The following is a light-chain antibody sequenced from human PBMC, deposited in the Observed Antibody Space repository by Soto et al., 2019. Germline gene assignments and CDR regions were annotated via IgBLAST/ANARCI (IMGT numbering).Light chain of an antibody. J-gene: IGKJ2*01. CDR1: QSVSSSY. CDR2: GAS. Sequence: EIVLTQSPGTLSLSPGERATLSCRASQSVSSSYLAWYQQKPGQAPRVLIYGASSRATVITDRFSGSGSGTDFTLTIRRLKPEDFAVYYCQQYGSSPPNTFGQGTKLEIK. V-gene: IGKV3-20*01. CDR3: QQYGSSPPNT.